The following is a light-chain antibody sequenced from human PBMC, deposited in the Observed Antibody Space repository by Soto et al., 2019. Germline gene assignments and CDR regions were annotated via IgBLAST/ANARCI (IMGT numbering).Light chain of an antibody. CDR3: QQADSSPIT. Sequence: DIQMTQSPSSGSASVGDRVTISCRASEDINSRLVWYQQKPGNDPKLLIYASFTLQSGVPARFSGYGSGTDFTLSISSLQPEDFALYYCQQADSSPITFXQGTRMEIK. CDR2: ASF. J-gene: IGKJ5*01. CDR1: EDINSR. V-gene: IGKV1-12*01.